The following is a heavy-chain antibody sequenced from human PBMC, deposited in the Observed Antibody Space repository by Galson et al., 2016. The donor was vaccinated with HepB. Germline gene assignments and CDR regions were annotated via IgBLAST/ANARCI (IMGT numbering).Heavy chain of an antibody. J-gene: IGHJ4*02. D-gene: IGHD3-3*01. CDR2: IYYSGST. CDR3: ARSGPTYYDFWSGYYTYFDD. Sequence: SETLSLTCTVSGGSISNYYWSWIRQPPGKGLEWIGYIYYSGSTNHNPSLKSRVTISVDTSKNQFSLKLSSVTAADTAVYYCARSGPTYYDFWSGYYTYFDDWGQGTLVTGSS. V-gene: IGHV4-59*01. CDR1: GGSISNYY.